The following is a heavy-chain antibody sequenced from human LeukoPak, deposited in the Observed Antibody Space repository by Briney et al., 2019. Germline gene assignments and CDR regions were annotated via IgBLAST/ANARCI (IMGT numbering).Heavy chain of an antibody. CDR2: ISYDGSNK. CDR3: ARDKDLGIANWFDP. D-gene: IGHD3-16*01. V-gene: IGHV3-30-3*01. Sequence: GGSLRLSCAASGFTFSSYAMHWVRQAPGKGLEWVAVISYDGSNKYYADSVKGRFTISRDNSKDTLYLQMNSLRAEDTAVYCCARDKDLGIANWFDPWGQGTLVTVSS. CDR1: GFTFSSYA. J-gene: IGHJ5*02.